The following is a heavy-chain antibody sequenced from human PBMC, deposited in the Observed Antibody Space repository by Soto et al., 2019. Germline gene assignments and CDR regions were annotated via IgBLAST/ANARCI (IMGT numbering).Heavy chain of an antibody. CDR3: ARAGEDVNDAFDI. J-gene: IGHJ3*02. V-gene: IGHV1-69*04. CDR1: GGTFSSDA. Sequence: QVQLVQSGAEVKKPGSSVKVSCKASGGTFSSDAIACVRQAPGQGLEWMGRIIPVFGIINYAQEFQGRVTLTADTPTITAYMELSSLRSEDTAVYYCARAGEDVNDAFDIWGQGTMVTVSS. D-gene: IGHD3-10*01. CDR2: IIPVFGII.